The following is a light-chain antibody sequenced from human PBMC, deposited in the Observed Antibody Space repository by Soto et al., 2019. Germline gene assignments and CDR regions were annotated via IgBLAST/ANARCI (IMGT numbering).Light chain of an antibody. J-gene: IGKJ2*01. CDR2: GAS. Sequence: EIVLTQSPGTLSLSPGERATLACRASQSVSSTYLAWYQQKPGQAPRLLIYGASSRATGIPDRFSGSGSGTDFTLTISRLEPEDFAVYYCQQYDNSLYLFGQGTKLEI. CDR3: QQYDNSLYL. CDR1: QSVSSTY. V-gene: IGKV3-20*01.